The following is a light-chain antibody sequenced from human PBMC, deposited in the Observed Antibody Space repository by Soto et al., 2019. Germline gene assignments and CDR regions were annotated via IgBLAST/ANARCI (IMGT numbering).Light chain of an antibody. CDR1: QRVSNH. Sequence: VITQSAVTLSVSPGDTATLSCRASQRVSNHFAWYQQKPGQAPRLLIYAASTRAAGVPVRFSGSGSETEFTLTIRSLQSEDFALYYCHQYNNWPWTFGQGTKVDIK. J-gene: IGKJ1*01. CDR2: AAS. V-gene: IGKV3-15*01. CDR3: HQYNNWPWT.